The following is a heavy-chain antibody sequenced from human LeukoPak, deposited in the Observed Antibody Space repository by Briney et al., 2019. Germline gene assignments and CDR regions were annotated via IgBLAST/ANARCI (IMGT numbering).Heavy chain of an antibody. CDR2: ISSNGGIT. D-gene: IGHD6-19*01. J-gene: IGHJ4*02. V-gene: IGHV3-64*01. CDR3: AKSMQWLASLTDY. Sequence: PGGSLRLSCVVSGFTFSRDAMHWVRQAPGKGLEHVSAISSNGGITYYANSVKGRFIISRDNSKNTLYLQMNSLRVEDTAVYYCAKSMQWLASLTDYWGQGTLVTVSS. CDR1: GFTFSRDA.